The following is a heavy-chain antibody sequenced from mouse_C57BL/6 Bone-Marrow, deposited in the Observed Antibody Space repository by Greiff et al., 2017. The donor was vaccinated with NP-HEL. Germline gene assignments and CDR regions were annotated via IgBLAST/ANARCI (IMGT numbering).Heavy chain of an antibody. CDR2: ISYDGSN. CDR1: GYSITSGYY. CDR3: ARGAYAMDY. J-gene: IGHJ4*01. Sequence: EVKLQESGPGLVKPSQSLSLTCSVTGYSITSGYYWNWIRQFPGNKLEWMGYISYDGSNNYNPSLKNRISITRDTSKNQFFLKLNSVTTEDTATYYCARGAYAMDYWGQGTSVTVSS. V-gene: IGHV3-6*01.